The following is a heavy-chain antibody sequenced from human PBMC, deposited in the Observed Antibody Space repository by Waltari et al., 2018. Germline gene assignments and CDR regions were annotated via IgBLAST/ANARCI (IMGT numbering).Heavy chain of an antibody. CDR2: IKEDGSEK. Sequence: EVQLVESGGGLVQPGGSLRLSCAASGFPFRRFWMCWVRRAPGKGLEWVANIKEDGSEKHYVDSVKGRFTISRDNAKNSLYLQMNILEAEDTAVYYCARDENWNYYYMDVWGKGTAVTVSS. CDR1: GFPFRRFW. V-gene: IGHV3-7*01. J-gene: IGHJ6*03. CDR3: ARDENWNYYYMDV. D-gene: IGHD1-1*01.